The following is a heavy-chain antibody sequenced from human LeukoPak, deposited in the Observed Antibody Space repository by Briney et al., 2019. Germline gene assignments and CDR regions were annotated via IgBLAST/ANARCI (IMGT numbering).Heavy chain of an antibody. CDR1: GFTFSSYS. J-gene: IGHJ4*02. CDR3: ARGYCSGGSCYHDY. D-gene: IGHD2-15*01. CDR2: ISSSSSYI. Sequence: GGSLRLSCAASGFTFSSYSMNWVRQAPGKGLEWVSSISSSSSYIYYADSVKGRFTIFRDNSKNTLYLQMNSLRAEDTAVYYCARGYCSGGSCYHDYWGQGILVTVSS. V-gene: IGHV3-21*01.